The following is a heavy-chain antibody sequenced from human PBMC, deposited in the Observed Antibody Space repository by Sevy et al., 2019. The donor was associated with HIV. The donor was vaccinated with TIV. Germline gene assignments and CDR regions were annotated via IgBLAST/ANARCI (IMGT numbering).Heavy chain of an antibody. CDR2: ISGSGGST. Sequence: GGSLRLSCAASGFTFSSYAMSWVRQAPGKGLEWVSAISGSGGSTYYANSVKGRFTISRDNSKNTLYLQMNSLRAEDTAVYYCAKGVGATPSIFDYWGQGTLVTVSS. CDR3: AKGVGATPSIFDY. D-gene: IGHD1-26*01. CDR1: GFTFSSYA. J-gene: IGHJ4*02. V-gene: IGHV3-23*01.